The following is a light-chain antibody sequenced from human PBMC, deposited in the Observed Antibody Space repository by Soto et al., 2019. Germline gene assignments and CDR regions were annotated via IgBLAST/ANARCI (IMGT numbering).Light chain of an antibody. CDR2: AAS. V-gene: IGKV3-20*01. CDR1: QSVTSSY. CDR3: QQSSSSPFT. Sequence: EIVLTQSPGTLSLSPGERATLSCRASQSVTSSYLAWYQQKPGQAPRLLMYAASSRATGIPARFSGSGSGTDFTLTISRLEPEDFAVYYCQQSSSSPFTFGQGTLLEIK. J-gene: IGKJ5*01.